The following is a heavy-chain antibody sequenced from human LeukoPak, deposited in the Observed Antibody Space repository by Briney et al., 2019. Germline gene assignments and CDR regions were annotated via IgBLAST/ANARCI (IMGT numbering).Heavy chain of an antibody. CDR1: GGSFSGYF. CDR3: ARETVLLWFGEPAGAQYYFDY. J-gene: IGHJ4*02. CDR2: INHSGST. D-gene: IGHD3-10*01. Sequence: SETLSLTCAVYGGSFSGYFWSWIRQPPGKGLEWIGEINHSGSTNYNPSLKSRVTISVDTSKNQFSLKLSSVTAADTAVYYCARETVLLWFGEPAGAQYYFDYWGQGTLVTVSS. V-gene: IGHV4-34*01.